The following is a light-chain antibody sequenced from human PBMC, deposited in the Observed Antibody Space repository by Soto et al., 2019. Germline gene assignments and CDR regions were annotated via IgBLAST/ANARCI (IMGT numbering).Light chain of an antibody. CDR1: QSIGNS. CDR2: DAF. J-gene: IGKJ4*01. CDR3: RQRYNWPLT. Sequence: TVLTQSPATLSLSPGERATLSCKASQSIGNSLGWFQQKPGQAPRLLIDDAFNRATGIPARFTGSGSGSDFTLTISSLETEDCGVYCCRQRYNWPLTFGGGTKVEIK. V-gene: IGKV3-11*01.